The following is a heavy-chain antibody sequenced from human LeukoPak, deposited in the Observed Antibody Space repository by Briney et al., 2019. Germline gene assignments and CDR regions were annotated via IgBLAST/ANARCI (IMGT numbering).Heavy chain of an antibody. D-gene: IGHD3-9*01. J-gene: IGHJ5*02. V-gene: IGHV4-39*07. CDR3: ARGNDILTGYYPRWFDP. CDR1: GGSISSSSYY. CDR2: IYYSGST. Sequence: PSETLSLTCTVSGGSISSSSYYWGWIRQPPGKGLEWIGSIYYSGSTYYNPSLKSRVTISVDTSKNQFSLKLSSVTAADTAVYYCARGNDILTGYYPRWFDPWGQGTLVTVSS.